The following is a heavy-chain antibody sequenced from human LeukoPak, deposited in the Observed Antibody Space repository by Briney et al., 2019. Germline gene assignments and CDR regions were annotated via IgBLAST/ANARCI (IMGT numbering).Heavy chain of an antibody. CDR2: IIPILGIA. CDR3: ARGTRYSSLPVLDL. D-gene: IGHD6-13*01. J-gene: IGHJ4*02. V-gene: IGHV1-69*04. Sequence: GSSVKLSSTASVGTFSTYAIIWVRHAPGQGLEWMGRIIPILGIANYAQKFQGRVTITADKSTSTAYMELSSLRSEDTAVYYCARGTRYSSLPVLDLWGEGTLVSVSS. CDR1: VGTFSTYA.